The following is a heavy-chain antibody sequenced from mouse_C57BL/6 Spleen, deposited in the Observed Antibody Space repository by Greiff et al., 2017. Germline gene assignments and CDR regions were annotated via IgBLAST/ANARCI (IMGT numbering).Heavy chain of an antibody. V-gene: IGHV5-16*01. CDR2: INYDGSSA. CDR3: ARVYGNYSYAMDY. Sequence: EVTLVESEGGLVQPGSSMKLSCTASGFTFSDYYMAWVRQVPEKGLEWVANINYDGSSAYYLDSLKSRFIITRDNAKNILYLQMSSLKSEDTATYYCARVYGNYSYAMDYWGQGTSGTVSS. CDR1: GFTFSDYY. D-gene: IGHD2-1*01. J-gene: IGHJ4*01.